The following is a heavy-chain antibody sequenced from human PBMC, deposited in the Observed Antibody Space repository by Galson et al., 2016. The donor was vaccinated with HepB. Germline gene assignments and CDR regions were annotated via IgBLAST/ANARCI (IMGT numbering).Heavy chain of an antibody. Sequence: SLRLSCAASGFTFSGYDMHWVRQAPGKGLEWVAVISYDGSNKYYANSVKGRFTIARDNSKNTLSLQMNSLGAEDTAVFYCAKDTGDSDALDIWGQGTRVTVSS. CDR2: ISYDGSNK. J-gene: IGHJ3*02. CDR3: AKDTGDSDALDI. V-gene: IGHV3-30*18. D-gene: IGHD3-16*01. CDR1: GFTFSGYD.